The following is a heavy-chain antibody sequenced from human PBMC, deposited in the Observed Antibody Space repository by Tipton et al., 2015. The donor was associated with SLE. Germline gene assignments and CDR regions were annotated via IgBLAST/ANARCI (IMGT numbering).Heavy chain of an antibody. Sequence: TLSLTCAVYGESFNGYYWTWIRQFPGKGLEWIGQINTGGRTNYNPSLKSRVTISVDTSKNQFSLRLSSVTAADTAVYYCARSAGYSSSWAHFDYWGQGTLVTVSS. CDR2: INTGGRT. V-gene: IGHV4-34*01. J-gene: IGHJ4*02. CDR1: GESFNGYY. D-gene: IGHD6-13*01. CDR3: ARSAGYSSSWAHFDY.